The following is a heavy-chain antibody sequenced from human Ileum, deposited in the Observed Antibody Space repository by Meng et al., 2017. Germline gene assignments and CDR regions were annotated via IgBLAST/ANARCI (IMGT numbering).Heavy chain of an antibody. V-gene: IGHV1-8*01. CDR3: AGRRPYGDYPISNY. Sequence: VQSGGEVKKPGASVKVSCKASGYTVSIYDINWVRQATGQGLEWMGWMNPNSGNTNYAQKFHGRVTMTRNTSISTAYLELSSLISEDTAIYYCAGRRPYGDYPISNYWGQGTLVTVSS. D-gene: IGHD4-17*01. J-gene: IGHJ4*02. CDR2: MNPNSGNT. CDR1: GYTVSIYD.